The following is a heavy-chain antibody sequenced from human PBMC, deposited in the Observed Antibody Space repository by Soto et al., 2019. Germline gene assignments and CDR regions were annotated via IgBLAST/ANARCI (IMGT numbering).Heavy chain of an antibody. V-gene: IGHV4-31*03. Sequence: QVQLQESGPGLVKPSQTLSLTCTVSGGSISSGGYYWSWIRQHPGKGLEWIGYIYYSGSTYYNPSLRSRVTISVDTSKNQFSLKLSSVSAADTAVYYCARGGRFGEDDYWGQGTLVTVSS. CDR2: IYYSGST. CDR1: GGSISSGGYY. CDR3: ARGGRFGEDDY. D-gene: IGHD3-10*01. J-gene: IGHJ4*02.